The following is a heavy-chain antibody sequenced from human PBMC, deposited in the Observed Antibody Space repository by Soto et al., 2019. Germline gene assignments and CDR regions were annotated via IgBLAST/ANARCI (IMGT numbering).Heavy chain of an antibody. CDR3: AREGAVYCTTTSCLRPFDY. CDR2: INSDGTST. J-gene: IGHJ4*02. CDR1: GFTFSMFW. Sequence: LRLSFAASGFTFSMFWMHWVRQTPGNGLVWVSRINSDGTSTSYADSVKGRFTISRDTAKNTLHLQMNSLRVEDTAVYYCAREGAVYCTTTSCLRPFDYWGQGTLVTVSS. D-gene: IGHD2-2*01. V-gene: IGHV3-74*01.